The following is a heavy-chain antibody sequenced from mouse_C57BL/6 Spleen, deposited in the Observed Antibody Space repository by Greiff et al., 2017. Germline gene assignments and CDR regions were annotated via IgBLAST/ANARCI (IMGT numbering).Heavy chain of an antibody. CDR1: GYSITSGYY. V-gene: IGHV3-6*01. D-gene: IGHD2-3*01. Sequence: VQLKQSGPGLVKPSQSLSLTCSVTGYSITSGYYWNWLRQFPGNKLEWMGYISYDGSNHYNPSLKNRISITRAPSKNQFFLKLNSVTTEDTATDYCASDDGYPAYAVDDGGQGTSVNVAS. CDR3: ASDDGYPAYAVDD. J-gene: IGHJ4*01. CDR2: ISYDGSN.